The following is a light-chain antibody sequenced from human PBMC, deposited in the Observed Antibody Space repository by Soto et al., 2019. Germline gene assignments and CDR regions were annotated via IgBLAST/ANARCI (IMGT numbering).Light chain of an antibody. V-gene: IGKV3D-20*02. CDR3: QEGTYWPA. Sequence: EIVLTQTPGTLSLSPGERATLSCRASQSVTSSHLAWYQQKPGQAPRLLIYGASVRATGIPARFSGSGSGTDFTLTISSLEPEDFAVYYCQEGTYWPAFGGGTKVEIK. J-gene: IGKJ4*01. CDR1: QSVTSSH. CDR2: GAS.